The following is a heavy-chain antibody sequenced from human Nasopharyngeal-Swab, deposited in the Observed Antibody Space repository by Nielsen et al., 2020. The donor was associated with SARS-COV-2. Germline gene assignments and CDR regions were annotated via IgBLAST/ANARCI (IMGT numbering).Heavy chain of an antibody. CDR3: ARTAIEGGYYRGDAFDI. CDR1: GYRFISYW. Sequence: GESLTISRKVSGYRFISYWSGWAGHTPGKDLGWMVIIYPGDSDTRYSPSFQGQVTISADKSISTAYLQWSSLKASDTAMYYCARTAIEGGYYRGDAFDIWGQGTMVTVSS. J-gene: IGHJ3*02. D-gene: IGHD3-22*01. CDR2: IYPGDSDT. V-gene: IGHV5-51*01.